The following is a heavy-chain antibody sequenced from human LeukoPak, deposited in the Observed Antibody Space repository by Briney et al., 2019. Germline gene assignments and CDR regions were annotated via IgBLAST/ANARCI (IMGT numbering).Heavy chain of an antibody. V-gene: IGHV1-18*01. CDR3: ARGGTSGWRTPNDDY. J-gene: IGHJ4*02. D-gene: IGHD6-19*01. Sequence: ASVKVSCKASAYTFTNFGITWVRQAPGQGLEWMGWISAYNGNTNYAQKLRGRVTMTTDTSTSTAYMELRSLRSDDTAVYYCARGGTSGWRTPNDDYWGQGTLVTVSS. CDR1: AYTFTNFG. CDR2: ISAYNGNT.